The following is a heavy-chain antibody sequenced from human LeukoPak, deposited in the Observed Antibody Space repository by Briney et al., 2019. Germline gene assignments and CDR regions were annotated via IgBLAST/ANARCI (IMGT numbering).Heavy chain of an antibody. Sequence: GRSLRLSCAASGFTFSSYAMHWVRQAPGKGLEWVAVISYDGSNKYYADSVKGRFTISRDNSKNTLYLQMNSLRAEDTAVYYCARCPGIYRYFDYWGQGTLVTVSS. D-gene: IGHD3-16*02. CDR3: ARCPGIYRYFDY. V-gene: IGHV3-30*14. J-gene: IGHJ4*02. CDR2: ISYDGSNK. CDR1: GFTFSSYA.